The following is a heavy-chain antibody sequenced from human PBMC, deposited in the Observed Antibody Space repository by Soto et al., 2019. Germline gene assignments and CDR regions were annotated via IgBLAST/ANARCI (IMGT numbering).Heavy chain of an antibody. J-gene: IGHJ6*02. V-gene: IGHV4-34*01. Sequence: PSETLSLTCAVSGGSFSGYIWTWIRQTPGKGLQWIGQINHSGSSIYNPSLKNRVTISTMSNNKFSLELSSVTAADTAVYYCTRGWFGELSYYYYYYGMDVWGQGTTVTVSS. D-gene: IGHD3-10*01. CDR1: GGSFSGYI. CDR2: INHSGSS. CDR3: TRGWFGELSYYYYYYGMDV.